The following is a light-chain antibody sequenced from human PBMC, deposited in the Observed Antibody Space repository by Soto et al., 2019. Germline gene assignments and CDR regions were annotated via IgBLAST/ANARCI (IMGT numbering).Light chain of an antibody. CDR2: GAS. Sequence: QSPGTQACSAGQGGRLWCTAIQSVSSSYLAWYQQKPGQAPRLLIYGASSRATGIPDRFSGSGCETVFTLTISRLEPEEFALSICQEYGRAAPSTFGQGTRLEIK. CDR3: QEYGRAAPST. V-gene: IGKV3-20*01. J-gene: IGKJ5*01. CDR1: QSVSSSY.